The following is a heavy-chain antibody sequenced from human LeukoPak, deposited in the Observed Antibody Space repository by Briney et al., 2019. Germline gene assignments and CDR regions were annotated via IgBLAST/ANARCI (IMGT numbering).Heavy chain of an antibody. Sequence: PGGSLRLSCAASGFTFSDYYMSWIRQAPGKGLEWVSYISSSGSTIYYADSVKGRFTISRDNAKNSLYLQMNSLRAEDTAVYYCARERYRSGIAAAGADFDYWGQGTLVTVSS. CDR1: GFTFSDYY. D-gene: IGHD6-13*01. CDR3: ARERYRSGIAAAGADFDY. J-gene: IGHJ4*02. V-gene: IGHV3-11*01. CDR2: ISSSGSTI.